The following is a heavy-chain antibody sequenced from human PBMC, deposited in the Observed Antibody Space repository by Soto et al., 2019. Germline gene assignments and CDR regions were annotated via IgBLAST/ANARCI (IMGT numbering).Heavy chain of an antibody. J-gene: IGHJ4*02. Sequence: EVQLVESGGGLVQPGGSLKLPCAPSGLTFSNNGMGWVRKAPGRGLEWVASIKQDGSVKHYVDSVKGRFTISRDNAEKSLHLQMNSLRAEDTAVYYCAKLRGDYTVFDYWGQGARVTVSS. CDR3: AKLRGDYTVFDY. CDR1: GLTFSNNG. CDR2: IKQDGSVK. D-gene: IGHD4-17*01. V-gene: IGHV3-7*03.